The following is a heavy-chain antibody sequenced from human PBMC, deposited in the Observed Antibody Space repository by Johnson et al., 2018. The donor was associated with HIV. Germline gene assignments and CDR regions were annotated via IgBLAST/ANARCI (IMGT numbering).Heavy chain of an antibody. V-gene: IGHV3-30*03. D-gene: IGHD3-22*01. CDR1: GFTFSSYG. Sequence: QVQLVESGGGVVQPGRSLRLSCAASGFTFSSYGMHWVRQAPGKGLEWVAVISYDVSNKYYADSVKGRFTISRDNSKNTLYLQMNSLRAEDTAVYYCARDRYYDSSGSHAFDIWGQGTMVTVSS. J-gene: IGHJ3*02. CDR2: ISYDVSNK. CDR3: ARDRYYDSSGSHAFDI.